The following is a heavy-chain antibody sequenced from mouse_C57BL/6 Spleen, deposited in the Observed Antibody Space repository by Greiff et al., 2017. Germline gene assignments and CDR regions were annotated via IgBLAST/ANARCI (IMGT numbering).Heavy chain of an antibody. V-gene: IGHV5-9*01. J-gene: IGHJ3*01. CDR1: GFTFSSYT. CDR2: ISGGGGNT. CDR3: ASPYYGSSSFAD. D-gene: IGHD1-1*01. Sequence: EVKLEESGGGLVKPGGSLKLSCAASGFTFSSYTMSWVRQTPEKRLEWVATISGGGGNTNYPDNVKGRFTLSRDNTNNTLYLQMSSLRSEDTAWDYCASPYYGSSSFADWGKGTLVTVSA.